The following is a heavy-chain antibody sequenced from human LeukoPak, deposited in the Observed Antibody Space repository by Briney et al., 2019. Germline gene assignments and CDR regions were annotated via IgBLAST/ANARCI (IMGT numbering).Heavy chain of an antibody. CDR3: VRDSVDGSGTYYNDSPDY. Sequence: ASVKVSCKASGYTFTSYGISWVRQAPGQGLEWMAWISAYNGNTDYAQNLRGRVTMTTDTSTSTAYMELRSLSSDDTAVYYCVRDSVDGSGTYYNDSPDYWGQGTLVTVSS. J-gene: IGHJ4*02. CDR2: ISAYNGNT. D-gene: IGHD3-10*01. V-gene: IGHV1-18*01. CDR1: GYTFTSYG.